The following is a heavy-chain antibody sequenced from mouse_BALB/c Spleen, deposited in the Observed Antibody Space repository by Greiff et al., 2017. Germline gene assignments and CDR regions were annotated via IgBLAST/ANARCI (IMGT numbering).Heavy chain of an antibody. CDR3: ARGGTYFDY. CDR2: IYPGDGDT. Sequence: QVQLKESGPELVKPGASVKISCKASGYAFSSSWMNWVKQRPGQGLEWIGRIYPGDGDTNYNGKFKGKATLTADKSSSTAYMQLSSLTSVDSAVYFCARGGTYFDYWGQGTTLTVSS. J-gene: IGHJ2*01. D-gene: IGHD3-3*01. CDR1: GYAFSSSW. V-gene: IGHV1-82*01.